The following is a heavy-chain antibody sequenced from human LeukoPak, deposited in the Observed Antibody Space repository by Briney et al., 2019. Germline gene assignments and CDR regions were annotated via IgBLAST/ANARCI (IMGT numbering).Heavy chain of an antibody. Sequence: GGSLRLSCAASGFTFSSYGMHWVRQAPGKGLEWVAFIRYDGSNKYYADSVKGRFTISRDNSKNTLYLQMNSLRAEDTAVYYCAKDKHTYGGIAAVGDWGQGTLVTVSS. CDR3: AKDKHTYGGIAAVGD. D-gene: IGHD6-13*01. J-gene: IGHJ4*02. CDR2: IRYDGSNK. V-gene: IGHV3-30*02. CDR1: GFTFSSYG.